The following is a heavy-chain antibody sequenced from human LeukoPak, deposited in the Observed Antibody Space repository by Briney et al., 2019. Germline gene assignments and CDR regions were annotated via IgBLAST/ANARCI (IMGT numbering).Heavy chain of an antibody. CDR1: GYTLTELS. D-gene: IGHD3-22*01. J-gene: IGHJ4*02. CDR3: ATTPRRDYYDSSGYYPDPTFDY. CDR2: IIPIFGTA. Sequence: SVKVSCKVSGYTLTELSMHWVRQAPGQGLEWMGGIIPIFGTANYAQKFQGRATITADESTSTAYMELSSLRSEDTAVYYCATTPRRDYYDSSGYYPDPTFDYWGQGTLVTVSS. V-gene: IGHV1-69*13.